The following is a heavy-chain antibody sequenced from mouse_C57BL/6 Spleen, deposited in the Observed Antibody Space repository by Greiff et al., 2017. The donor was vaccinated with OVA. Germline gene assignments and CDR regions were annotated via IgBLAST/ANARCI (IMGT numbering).Heavy chain of an antibody. CDR2: IKPSNGGT. CDR3: AIEGGYGYDVYYFDY. D-gene: IGHD2-2*01. V-gene: IGHV1-53*01. J-gene: IGHJ2*01. Sequence: QVQLQQPGTELVKPGASVKLSCKASGYTFTSYWLHWVKQRPGQGLEWIGDIKPSNGGTNYNEKFKSKATLTVDKSSSTAYMQLIILTSEDSAVYYCAIEGGYGYDVYYFDYWGQGTTLTVSS. CDR1: GYTFTSYW.